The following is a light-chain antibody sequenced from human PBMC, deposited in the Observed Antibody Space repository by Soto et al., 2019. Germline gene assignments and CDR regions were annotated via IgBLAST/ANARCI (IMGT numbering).Light chain of an antibody. V-gene: IGKV3-11*01. Sequence: EIVLTQSPDTLSLSPGERATLSCRASQSVSSYLAWYQQKPGQALRLLIYDASNRATGIPARFSGSGSGTDFTLTISGLEPEDLAVYYCQQRSNWPITFGQGTRLEIK. CDR1: QSVSSY. J-gene: IGKJ5*01. CDR3: QQRSNWPIT. CDR2: DAS.